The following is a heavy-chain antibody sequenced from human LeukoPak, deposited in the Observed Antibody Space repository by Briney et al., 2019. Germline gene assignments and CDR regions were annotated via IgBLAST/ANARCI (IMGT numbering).Heavy chain of an antibody. D-gene: IGHD3-22*01. J-gene: IGHJ4*02. Sequence: GESLKISCKGSGYSFTSYWIGWVRQMPGKGLEWMGIIYPGDSDTRYSPSFQGQVTIPADKSISTAYLQWSSLKASDTAMYYCARLPYYYDSSGYSPLDYWGQGTLVTVPS. V-gene: IGHV5-51*01. CDR1: GYSFTSYW. CDR3: ARLPYYYDSSGYSPLDY. CDR2: IYPGDSDT.